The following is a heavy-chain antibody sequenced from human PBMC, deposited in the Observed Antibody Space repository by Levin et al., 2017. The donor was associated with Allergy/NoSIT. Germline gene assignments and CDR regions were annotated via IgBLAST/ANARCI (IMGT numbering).Heavy chain of an antibody. J-gene: IGHJ6*02. CDR3: SQGGSDFTVGVPGMDV. CDR2: IYWHDQK. Sequence: SGPTLVKPTETLTLTCTFSGFSLSSSGVSVGWVRQPPGKALEWLAVIYWHDQKRYSPSLKNRRTITKDTSQNQVVLTMTNVDPVDTCTYYCSQGGSDFTVGVPGMDVWGQGTTVIVSS. CDR1: GFSLSSSGVS. V-gene: IGHV2-5*01. D-gene: IGHD2-8*01.